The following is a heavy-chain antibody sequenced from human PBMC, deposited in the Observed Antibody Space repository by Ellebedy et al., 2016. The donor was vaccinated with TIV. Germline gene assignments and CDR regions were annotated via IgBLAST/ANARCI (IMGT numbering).Heavy chain of an antibody. V-gene: IGHV3-7*01. Sequence: GESLKISXAASGFYFGDYWMSWVRQAPGKGLEWVANIKKDGREKNYVDSVRGRFTISRDNAKNSLYLQMSSLRAEDTAVYYCAKDREDGHQANYDAFDIWGQGTMVTVSS. CDR1: GFYFGDYW. CDR3: AKDREDGHQANYDAFDI. CDR2: IKKDGREK. D-gene: IGHD5-24*01. J-gene: IGHJ3*02.